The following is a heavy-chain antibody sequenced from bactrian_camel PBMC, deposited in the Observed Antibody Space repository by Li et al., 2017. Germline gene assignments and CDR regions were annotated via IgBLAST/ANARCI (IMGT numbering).Heavy chain of an antibody. V-gene: IGHV3S53*01. CDR1: GDPSDDHC. CDR3: AAGDHYGGTCCEAEFGY. Sequence: QVQLVESGGGSVQAGGSLRLSCLVSGDPSDDHCMGWFRQGPQKPREGLAAIDRDGRITYADSVKGRFTISISQDMAKNTQYTLYLQMDSLKPDDTAIYYCAAGDHYGGTCCEAEFGYWGQGTQVTVS. J-gene: IGHJ6*01. D-gene: IGHD7*01. CDR2: IDRDGRI.